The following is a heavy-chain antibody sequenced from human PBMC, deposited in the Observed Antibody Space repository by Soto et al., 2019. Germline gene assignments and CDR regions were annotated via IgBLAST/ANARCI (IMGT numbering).Heavy chain of an antibody. CDR3: ARELIGTYFAFDL. V-gene: IGHV3-11*01. J-gene: IGHJ3*01. CDR1: GFTFSDHY. D-gene: IGHD1-26*01. CDR2: MTRSGSSS. Sequence: QVQLVESGGDLVKPGGALRISCAASGFTFSDHYMSWIRQAPGKGLEWISYMTRSGSSSSYADSVKGRFTISRDNAKNSLYLQMNSLRGDDTDVYYCARELIGTYFAFDLWGQGTMVTVSS.